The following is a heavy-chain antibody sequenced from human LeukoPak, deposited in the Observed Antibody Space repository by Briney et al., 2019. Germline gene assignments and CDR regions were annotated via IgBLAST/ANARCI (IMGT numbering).Heavy chain of an antibody. D-gene: IGHD5-18*01. J-gene: IGHJ3*02. CDR1: GFTVSSNY. CDR2: IYSGGST. CDR3: ARDHVQLSAFDI. Sequence: GGSLRLSCAASGFTVSSNYMSWVRHAPGKGLEWVSVIYSGGSTYYADSVKGRFTISRDNSKNTLYLQMNSLRAEDTAVYYCARDHVQLSAFDIWGQGTMVTVSS. V-gene: IGHV3-53*01.